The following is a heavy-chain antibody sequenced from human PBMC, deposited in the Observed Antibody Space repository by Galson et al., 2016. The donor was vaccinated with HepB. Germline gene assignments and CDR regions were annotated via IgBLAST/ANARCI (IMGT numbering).Heavy chain of an antibody. CDR1: GFTVSNNY. V-gene: IGHV3-53*01. D-gene: IGHD2-2*01. J-gene: IGHJ5*02. CDR2: IYSSGNT. CDR3: ARGGDAAAAA. Sequence: SLRLSCAASGFTVSNNYMSWVRQAPGKALEWVSLIYSSGNTHYEDSVKGRFTISRDSSKNTVYLQMNSLRVDDTAVYYCARGGDAAAAAWGQGTLVTVSS.